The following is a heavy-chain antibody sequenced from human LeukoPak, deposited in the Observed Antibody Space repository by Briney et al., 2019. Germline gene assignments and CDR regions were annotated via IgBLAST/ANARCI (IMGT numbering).Heavy chain of an antibody. CDR2: LSSSSSYI. J-gene: IGHJ6*02. Sequence: KAGGSLRLSCAASGFTFSSYSMNWVRQAPGKGLEWVSSLSSSSSYIYYADSVKGRFTISRDNAKNSLYLQMNSLRAEDTAVYYCARGSGYCSSTSCYMGIQYYYGMDVWGQGTTVTVSS. D-gene: IGHD2-2*02. CDR3: ARGSGYCSSTSCYMGIQYYYGMDV. CDR1: GFTFSSYS. V-gene: IGHV3-21*01.